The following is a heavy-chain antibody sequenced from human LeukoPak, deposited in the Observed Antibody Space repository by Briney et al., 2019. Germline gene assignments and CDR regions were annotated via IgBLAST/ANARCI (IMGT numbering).Heavy chain of an antibody. V-gene: IGHV5-51*01. CDR3: ARRSYCGGDCYSDY. J-gene: IGHJ4*02. CDR2: IYPGDSDI. D-gene: IGHD2-21*02. Sequence: GESLKISCKGSGYSFTNYWIGWVRQMPGKGLEWMGIIYPGDSDIGYSPSFQGQVTISADKSISTAYLQWSSLKASDTAMYYCARRSYCGGDCYSDYWGQGTLVTVSS. CDR1: GYSFTNYW.